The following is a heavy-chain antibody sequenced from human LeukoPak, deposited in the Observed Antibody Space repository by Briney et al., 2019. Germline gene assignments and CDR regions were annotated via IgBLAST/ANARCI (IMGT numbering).Heavy chain of an antibody. CDR1: GFTFSTYW. D-gene: IGHD1-14*01. CDR3: ARDVLGSLDY. J-gene: IGHJ4*02. CDR2: IKGGESER. V-gene: IGHV3-7*01. Sequence: GGSLTLSYAASGFTFSTYWMAWHRQAPGKGREWVANIKGGESERHQEDSVKGRFTIYRDKTQNSVYLQMKNLRGDDTAVYYCARDVLGSLDYWGEGTLVTVSS.